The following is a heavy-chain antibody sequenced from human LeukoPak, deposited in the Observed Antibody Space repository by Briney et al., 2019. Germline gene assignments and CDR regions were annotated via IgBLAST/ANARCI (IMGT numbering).Heavy chain of an antibody. D-gene: IGHD2-2*01. V-gene: IGHV3-48*04. CDR3: ARVKMIRYCSSTSCYHYYYYMDV. J-gene: IGHJ6*03. Sequence: GGSLRLSCAASGFTFSGYDTSWVRQAPGKGLEWVSYTSSSSSTIYYADSVKSRFTISRDNAKNSLYLQMNSLRAEDTAVYYCARVKMIRYCSSTSCYHYYYYMDVWGKGTTVTVSS. CDR2: TSSSSSTI. CDR1: GFTFSGYD.